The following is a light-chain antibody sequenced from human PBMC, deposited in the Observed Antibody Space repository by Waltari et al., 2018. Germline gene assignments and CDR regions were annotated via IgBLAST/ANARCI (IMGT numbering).Light chain of an antibody. CDR1: SHSVPIYFY. V-gene: IGLV8-61*01. Sequence: QTVVTHDPSFSVSPGGTVTLTCGLNSHSVPIYFYPIWYQQTPGQAPRTLIYSTNTRSSGVPDRFSGSILGNKAALTITGAQADDESDYYCVLYMGSGIWVFGGGTKLTVL. J-gene: IGLJ3*02. CDR3: VLYMGSGIWV. CDR2: STN.